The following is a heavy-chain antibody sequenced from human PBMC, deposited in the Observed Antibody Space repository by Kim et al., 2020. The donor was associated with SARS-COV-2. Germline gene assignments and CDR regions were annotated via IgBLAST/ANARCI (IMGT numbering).Heavy chain of an antibody. J-gene: IGHJ4*02. D-gene: IGHD5-18*01. Sequence: GGSLRLSCAASGFTFSSYSMNWVRQAPGKGLEWVSSISSSSSYIYYADSVKGRFTISRDNAKNSLYLQMNSLRAEDTAVYYCARDISAMGDFDYWGQGTLVTVSS. CDR3: ARDISAMGDFDY. CDR2: ISSSSSYI. V-gene: IGHV3-21*01. CDR1: GFTFSSYS.